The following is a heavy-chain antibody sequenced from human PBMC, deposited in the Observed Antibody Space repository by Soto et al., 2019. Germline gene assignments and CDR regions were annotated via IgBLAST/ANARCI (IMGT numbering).Heavy chain of an antibody. D-gene: IGHD1-1*01. CDR3: AKGRAQRSWNAEFDC. CDR2: ISFDGKNK. J-gene: IGHJ4*02. CDR1: GFTFRSYG. V-gene: IGHV3-30*18. Sequence: QVQLVESGGGVVQPGRSLKLSCAASGFTFRSYGIHWVRQAPGKGLEWVAGISFDGKNKYYADSVKGRFTISRDNSKNTLSLQMDSLRSEDTAVYYCAKGRAQRSWNAEFDCWGQGSLVTVSS.